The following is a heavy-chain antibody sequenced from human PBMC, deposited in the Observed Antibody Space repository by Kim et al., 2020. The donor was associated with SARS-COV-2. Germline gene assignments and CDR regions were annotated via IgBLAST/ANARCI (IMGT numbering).Heavy chain of an antibody. CDR3: ARGSLYCSGGSCYCDY. CDR1: GFTFSSYG. CDR2: ISYDGSNK. D-gene: IGHD2-15*01. V-gene: IGHV3-33*05. J-gene: IGHJ4*01. Sequence: GGSLRLSCAASGFTFSSYGMHWVRQAPGKGLEWVAVISYDGSNKYYADSVKGRFTISRDNSKNTLYLQMNSLRAEDTAVYYCARGSLYCSGGSCYCDYWG.